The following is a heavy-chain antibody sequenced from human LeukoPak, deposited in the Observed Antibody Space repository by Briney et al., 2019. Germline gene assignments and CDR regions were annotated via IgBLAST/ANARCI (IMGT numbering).Heavy chain of an antibody. CDR2: IRQDGSEK. CDR3: ARDRLVVAAAAAYFFDY. D-gene: IGHD2-15*01. CDR1: GFTLGSYW. J-gene: IGHJ4*02. V-gene: IGHV3-7*01. Sequence: GSLRLSCAASGFTLGSYWMTWVRQAPGKGLEWVANIRQDGSEKYYVGSVKGRFTISRDNAKSSLFLEMSSLRPEDTAVYYCARDRLVVAAAAAYFFDYWGQGTLVTVSS.